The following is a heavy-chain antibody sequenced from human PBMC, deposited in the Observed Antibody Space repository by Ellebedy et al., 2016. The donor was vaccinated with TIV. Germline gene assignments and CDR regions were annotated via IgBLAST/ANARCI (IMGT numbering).Heavy chain of an antibody. CDR1: GDSICDYC. CDR2: IYTSGST. J-gene: IGHJ4*02. D-gene: IGHD1-26*01. Sequence: SETLSLTXSVSGDSICDYCWAWFRQPAGKGLEWIGRIYTSGSTNYNPSLNSRVTMSIDTSKNQFSLRLSSVTAADTAVYYCARRTNTGSYNYFNYWGQGTLVTVSS. V-gene: IGHV4-4*07. CDR3: ARRTNTGSYNYFNY.